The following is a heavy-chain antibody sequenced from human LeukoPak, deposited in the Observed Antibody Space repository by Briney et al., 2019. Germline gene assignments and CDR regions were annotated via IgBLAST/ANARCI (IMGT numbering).Heavy chain of an antibody. CDR2: IWFDGSNE. CDR1: GFTFSSYG. CDR3: ARDRGYNYGHAFDI. D-gene: IGHD5-18*01. Sequence: GGSLRLSCAASGFTFSSYGMHWVRQAPGKGLEWVSLIWFDGSNEYYADSVKDRFTISRDNSKNTLYLQMNTLSAEDTAVYYCARDRGYNYGHAFDIWGQGTMVTVSS. J-gene: IGHJ3*02. V-gene: IGHV3-33*01.